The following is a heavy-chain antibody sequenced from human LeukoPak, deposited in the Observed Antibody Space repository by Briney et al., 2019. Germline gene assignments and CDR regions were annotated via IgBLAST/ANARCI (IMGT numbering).Heavy chain of an antibody. CDR2: ISYDGSNK. J-gene: IGHJ4*02. CDR1: GFTFSSYA. CDR3: ASWPDYGDYVIDCY. D-gene: IGHD4-17*01. Sequence: GRSLRLSCAASGFTFSSYAMHWVRQAPGKGLEWVAVISYDGSNKYYADSVKGRFTISRDNSKNTLYLQMNSLRAEDTAVYYCASWPDYGDYVIDCYWGQGTLVTVSS. V-gene: IGHV3-30-3*01.